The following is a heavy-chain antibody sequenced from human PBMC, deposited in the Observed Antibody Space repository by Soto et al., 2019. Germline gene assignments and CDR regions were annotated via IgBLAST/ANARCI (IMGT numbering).Heavy chain of an antibody. CDR2: IIPIFGTA. V-gene: IGHV1-69*06. J-gene: IGHJ6*02. CDR3: ASPYGGNSHDYYGMDV. CDR1: GGTFSSYA. D-gene: IGHD4-17*01. Sequence: GASVKVSCKASGGTFSSYAISWVRQAPGQGLEWMGGIIPIFGTANYAQKFQGRVTITADKSTSTVYMELSSLRSEDTAVYYCASPYGGNSHDYYGMDVWGQRTTVTVSS.